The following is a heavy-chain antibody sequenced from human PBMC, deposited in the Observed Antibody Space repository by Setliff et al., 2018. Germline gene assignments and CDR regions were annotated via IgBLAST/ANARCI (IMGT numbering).Heavy chain of an antibody. CDR3: AREMEAAGQRAFDI. D-gene: IGHD6-13*01. V-gene: IGHV3-74*01. CDR1: GFTFSSYW. J-gene: IGHJ3*02. Sequence: GGSLRLSCAASGFTFSSYWMHWVRQAPGKGLVWVSRVNSDGSSTTYADSVKGRFTMSRDNANNALYLQMNSLTAEDTAVYYCAREMEAAGQRAFDIWGQGTMVTISS. CDR2: VNSDGSST.